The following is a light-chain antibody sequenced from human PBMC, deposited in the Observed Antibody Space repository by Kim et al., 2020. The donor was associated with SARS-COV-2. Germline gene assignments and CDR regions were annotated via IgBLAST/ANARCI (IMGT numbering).Light chain of an antibody. Sequence: QLVLTQSPSASASLGASVKLTCTLSSGHSSYAIAWHQQQPEKGPRYLMKLNSDGSHSKGDGIPDRFSGSSPGAERYLTISRLQSEDEADYYCQTWGTGIGFGGGTKLTVL. J-gene: IGLJ3*02. CDR2: LNSDGSH. V-gene: IGLV4-69*01. CDR3: QTWGTGIG. CDR1: SGHSSYA.